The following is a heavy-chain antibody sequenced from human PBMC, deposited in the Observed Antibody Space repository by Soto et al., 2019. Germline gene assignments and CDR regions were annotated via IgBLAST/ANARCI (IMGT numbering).Heavy chain of an antibody. D-gene: IGHD5-18*01. V-gene: IGHV3-21*01. J-gene: IGHJ6*02. CDR2: ISSSSSYI. CDR1: GFTFSSYS. CDR3: AFWGYSYGYDVYYYGMDV. Sequence: KSGGSLRLSCAASGFTFSSYSMNWVRQAPGKGLEWVSSISSSSSYIYYADSVKGRFTISRDNAKNSLYLQMNSLRAEDTAVYYCAFWGYSYGYDVYYYGMDVWGQGTTVTSP.